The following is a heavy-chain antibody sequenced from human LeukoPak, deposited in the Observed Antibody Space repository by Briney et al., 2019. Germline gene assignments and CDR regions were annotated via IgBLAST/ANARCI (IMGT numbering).Heavy chain of an antibody. CDR1: GFTFSSYA. CDR3: ASQRGYWYAFDI. Sequence: GGSLRLSCAASGFTFSSYAMSWVRQAPGKGLEWVSAISGSGGSTYYADSVKGRFTISRVNSKNTLYLQMNSLRAEDTAVYYCASQRGYWYAFDIWGQGTMVTVSS. CDR2: ISGSGGST. V-gene: IGHV3-23*01. J-gene: IGHJ3*02. D-gene: IGHD2-15*01.